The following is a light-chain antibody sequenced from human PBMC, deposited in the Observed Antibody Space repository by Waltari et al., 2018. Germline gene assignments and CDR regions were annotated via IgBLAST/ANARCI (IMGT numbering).Light chain of an antibody. CDR3: QHYRSLPVT. CDR2: DAS. CDR1: ESVRRA. V-gene: IGKV3-20*01. J-gene: IGKJ4*01. Sequence: EIVLTQSPGTLSLSPGESATLSCRASESVRRALACYQQRPGQAPRLLIYDASARATGIPERFSGSGSGTDFSLTISRLEPEDFALYYCQHYRSLPVTFGQGTKVEI.